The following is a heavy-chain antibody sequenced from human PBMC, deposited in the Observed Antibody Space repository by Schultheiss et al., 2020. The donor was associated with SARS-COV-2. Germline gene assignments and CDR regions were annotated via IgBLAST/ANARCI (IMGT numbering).Heavy chain of an antibody. D-gene: IGHD1-14*01. CDR2: IYSGGST. CDR3: ARDFNTEAFDI. CDR1: GFTVSSNY. Sequence: GESLKISCAASGFTVSSNYMSWVRQAPGKGLEWVSVIYSGGSTYYADSVKGRFTISRDNSKNTLYLQMNSLRAEDTAVYYCARDFNTEAFDIWGQGTMVTVSS. V-gene: IGHV3-66*01. J-gene: IGHJ3*02.